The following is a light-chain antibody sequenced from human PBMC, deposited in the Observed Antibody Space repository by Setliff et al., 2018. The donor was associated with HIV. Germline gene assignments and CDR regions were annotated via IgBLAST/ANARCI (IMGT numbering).Light chain of an antibody. V-gene: IGLV2-23*01. CDR1: SSDVGRYNL. Sequence: QSALTQPASVSGSPGQSITISCTGTSSDVGRYNLVSWYQQHPGKAPKLMIYQATKRPSGVSNRFSGSKSGNAASLTISGLQAEDEADYYCCSNTGSNTYVFGSGTKVTVL. J-gene: IGLJ1*01. CDR3: CSNTGSNTYV. CDR2: QAT.